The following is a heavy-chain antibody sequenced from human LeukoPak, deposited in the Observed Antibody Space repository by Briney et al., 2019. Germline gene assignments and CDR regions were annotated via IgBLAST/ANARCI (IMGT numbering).Heavy chain of an antibody. CDR2: ISTSASTI. CDR3: ARRGTLRSSYYFDY. Sequence: PGGSLRLSCAASGFTFSSYEMNWVRQAPGKGLEWASYISTSASTIYYADSVKGRFTSSRDNAKNSLYLQMNSLRAEDTAVYYCARRGTLRSSYYFDYWGQGTLVTVSS. J-gene: IGHJ4*02. V-gene: IGHV3-48*03. CDR1: GFTFSSYE.